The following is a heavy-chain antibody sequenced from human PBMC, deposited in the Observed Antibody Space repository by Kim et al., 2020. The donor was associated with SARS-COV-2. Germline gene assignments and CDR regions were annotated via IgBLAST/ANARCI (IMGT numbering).Heavy chain of an antibody. V-gene: IGHV3-11*04. Sequence: AEAGRGRFTNARENAKNSLFLQMNSLRAEDTAVYFCARGKGSGTYAFDIWGQGTVVTVSS. J-gene: IGHJ3*02. CDR3: ARGKGSGTYAFDI. D-gene: IGHD3-10*01.